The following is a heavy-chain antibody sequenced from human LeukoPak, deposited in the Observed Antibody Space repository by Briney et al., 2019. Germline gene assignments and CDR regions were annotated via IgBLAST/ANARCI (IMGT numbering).Heavy chain of an antibody. CDR3: AAMFGVTSSPFDY. CDR1: GFTFSSYS. J-gene: IGHJ4*02. Sequence: PGGSLRLSCAASGFTFSSYSMNWVRQAPGRGLEWVSSISGSSSYIYYADSVKGRFTISGDNAKNSLYLQMNSLRAEDTAVYYCAAMFGVTSSPFDYWGQGTLVTVSS. D-gene: IGHD3-10*02. CDR2: ISGSSSYI. V-gene: IGHV3-21*01.